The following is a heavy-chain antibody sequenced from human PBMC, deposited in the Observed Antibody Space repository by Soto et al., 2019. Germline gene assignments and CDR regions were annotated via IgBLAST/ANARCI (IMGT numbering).Heavy chain of an antibody. V-gene: IGHV3-23*01. CDR1: GFTFTIFG. CDR2: ISPTGDAT. D-gene: IGHD5-18*01. CDR3: TRDTRMPLEH. J-gene: IGHJ1*01. Sequence: EVVLLQSGGGLEQPGNSLRLSCAASGFTFTIFGMNWVRQVPGKGLEWVSMISPTGDATYYADSVRGRFTISRDNSKNILYLQMDSLRVEDTAVYYCTRDTRMPLEHWGQGSRVTVS.